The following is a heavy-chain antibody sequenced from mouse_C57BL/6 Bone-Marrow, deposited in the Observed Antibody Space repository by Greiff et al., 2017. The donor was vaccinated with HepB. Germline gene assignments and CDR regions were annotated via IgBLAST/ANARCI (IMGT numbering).Heavy chain of an antibody. CDR3: ARGWTTVVATPDY. D-gene: IGHD1-1*01. CDR1: GYSITSGYY. Sequence: EVKVEESGPGLVKPSQSLSLTCSVTGYSITSGYYWNWIRQFPGNKLEWMGYISYDGSNNYNPSLKNRISITRDTSKNQFFLKLNSVTTEDTATYYCARGWTTVVATPDYWGQGTTLTVSS. J-gene: IGHJ2*01. V-gene: IGHV3-6*01. CDR2: ISYDGSN.